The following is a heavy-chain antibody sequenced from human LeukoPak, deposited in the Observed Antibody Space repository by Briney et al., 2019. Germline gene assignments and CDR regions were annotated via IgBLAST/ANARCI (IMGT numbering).Heavy chain of an antibody. J-gene: IGHJ4*02. CDR1: GYTFTSYG. D-gene: IGHD3-3*01. CDR2: ISAYNGNT. Sequence: ASVNVSCKASGYTFTSYGISWVRQAPGQGLEWMGWISAYNGNTNYAQKLQGRVTMTTDTSTSTAYMELRSLRSDDTAVYYCARAPPMTIFGVVPLDYWGQGTLVTVSS. CDR3: ARAPPMTIFGVVPLDY. V-gene: IGHV1-18*01.